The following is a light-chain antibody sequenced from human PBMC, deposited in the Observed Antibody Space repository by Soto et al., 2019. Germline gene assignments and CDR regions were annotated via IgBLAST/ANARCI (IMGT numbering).Light chain of an antibody. CDR1: QSVSSRY. CDR3: QQRSNWPPIT. V-gene: IGKV3-11*01. J-gene: IGKJ5*01. CDR2: DAS. Sequence: EIVLTQSPGTLSLSPGETAALSCRASQSVSSRYLAWYQQKPGQAPRLLIYDASNRATGIPARFSGSGSGTDFTLTISSLEPEDFAVYYCQQRSNWPPITFGQGTRLENK.